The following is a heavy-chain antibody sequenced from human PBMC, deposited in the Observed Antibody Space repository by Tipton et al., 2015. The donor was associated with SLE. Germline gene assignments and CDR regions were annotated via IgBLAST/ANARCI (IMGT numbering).Heavy chain of an antibody. Sequence: TLSLTCTVSGGSISSSSYYWGWIRQPPGKGLEWIGYIYYSGSTYYNPSLKSRVTISVDTSKNQFSLKLSSVTAADTAVYFCARVRGYGDYVIDYWGQGTLVTVSS. CDR1: GGSISSSSYY. CDR3: ARVRGYGDYVIDY. V-gene: IGHV4-30-4*08. D-gene: IGHD4-17*01. CDR2: IYYSGST. J-gene: IGHJ4*02.